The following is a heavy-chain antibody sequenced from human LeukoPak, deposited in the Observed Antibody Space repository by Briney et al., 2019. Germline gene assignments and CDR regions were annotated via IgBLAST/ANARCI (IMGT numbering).Heavy chain of an antibody. CDR1: GFTFSNYA. CDR3: AKDLRYSGSPRAFDI. V-gene: IGHV3-23*01. CDR2: ISGSGGST. J-gene: IGHJ3*02. D-gene: IGHD1-26*01. Sequence: GGSLRLSCAASGFTFSNYAMNWVRQAPGKRLEWVSAISGSGGSTNYVDSVKGRFTISRDNSKNTLFLQMNSLRAEDTAIYYCAKDLRYSGSPRAFDIWGQGTMVTVSS.